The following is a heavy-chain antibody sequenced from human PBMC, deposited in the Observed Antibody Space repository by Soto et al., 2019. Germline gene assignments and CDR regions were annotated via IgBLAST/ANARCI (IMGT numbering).Heavy chain of an antibody. CDR2: IIPIFGTA. D-gene: IGHD4-17*01. J-gene: IGHJ6*02. V-gene: IGHV1-69*13. CDR1: GGTFSSYA. CDR3: ARVCHDYGDYVDNYYYYGMDV. Sequence: ASVKVSCKASGGTFSSYAISWVRQAPGQGLEWMGGIIPIFGTANYAQKFQGRVTITADESTGTAYMELSSLRSEDTAVYYCARVCHDYGDYVDNYYYYGMDVWGQGTTVTVSS.